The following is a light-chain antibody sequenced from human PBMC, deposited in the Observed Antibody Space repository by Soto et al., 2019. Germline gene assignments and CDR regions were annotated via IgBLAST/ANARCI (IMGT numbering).Light chain of an antibody. CDR3: QQYNSWLWT. V-gene: IGKV4-1*01. CDR1: QSVLYSSNNKNY. CDR2: WAS. Sequence: DIVMTQSPDSLAVSLCERATINCKSSQSVLYSSNNKNYLTWYQQKPGQPPKLLIYWASTRESGVPDRFSGSGSGTDFTLIISSLQSEDSAVYYCQQYNSWLWTFGQGTKVDIK. J-gene: IGKJ1*01.